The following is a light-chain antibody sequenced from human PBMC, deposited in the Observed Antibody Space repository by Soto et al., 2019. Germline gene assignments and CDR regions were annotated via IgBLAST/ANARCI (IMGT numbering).Light chain of an antibody. J-gene: IGKJ3*01. V-gene: IGKV3-20*01. Sequence: EIELTQSPGTLSVSPGERATLSCRASQSVSSNLAWYQQKPGQAPRLLIYGASSRATGIPDRFSGSGFGTDFTLTISRLEPEDFAVYYGQHYDISLFAFGPGTKVDIK. CDR3: QHYDISLFA. CDR1: QSVSSN. CDR2: GAS.